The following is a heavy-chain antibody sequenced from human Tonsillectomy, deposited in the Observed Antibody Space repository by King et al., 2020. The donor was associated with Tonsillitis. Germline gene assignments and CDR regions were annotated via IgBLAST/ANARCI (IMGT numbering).Heavy chain of an antibody. Sequence: QLVQSGAEVKKPGASVKVSCKASGYSFTGYYMHWVRQAPGQGLEWMGWINPYSVDTNYAQNFQGGVTMTRDTSISTAYMELSRLTSDDTAIYYCARGRYCSGGSCYSHFDYWGQGTPVTVSS. CDR2: INPYSVDT. CDR1: GYSFTGYY. J-gene: IGHJ4*02. CDR3: ARGRYCSGGSCYSHFDY. D-gene: IGHD2-15*01. V-gene: IGHV1-2*02.